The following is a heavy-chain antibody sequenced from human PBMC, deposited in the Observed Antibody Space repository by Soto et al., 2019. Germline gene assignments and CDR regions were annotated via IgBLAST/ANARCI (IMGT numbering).Heavy chain of an antibody. CDR3: ARAGYGDPNYFDY. V-gene: IGHV4-31*03. D-gene: IGHD4-17*01. Sequence: SETLSLTCTVSGGSIISGGYYWSWIRQHPGKGLEWIGYIYYSGSTYYNPSLKSRVTISVDTSKNQFSLKLSSVTAADTAVYYCARAGYGDPNYFDYWGQGTLVTVSS. J-gene: IGHJ4*02. CDR2: IYYSGST. CDR1: GGSIISGGYY.